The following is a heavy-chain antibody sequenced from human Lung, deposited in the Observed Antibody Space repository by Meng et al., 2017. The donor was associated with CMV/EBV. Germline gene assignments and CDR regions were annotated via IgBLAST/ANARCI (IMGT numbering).Heavy chain of an antibody. V-gene: IGHV1-18*01. CDR3: ARAGYSDAPAPVE. CDR1: GYTFNSYG. Sequence: SXXVSXKASGYTFNSYGISWVRQAPGQGLEWVGWISAYNGNTNFAEQFKGRVTMTTDTSTTTAYLELRSLRSDDTAVYYCARAGYSDAPAPVEWGQGTLDTVSS. J-gene: IGHJ4*02. CDR2: ISAYNGNT. D-gene: IGHD5-18*01.